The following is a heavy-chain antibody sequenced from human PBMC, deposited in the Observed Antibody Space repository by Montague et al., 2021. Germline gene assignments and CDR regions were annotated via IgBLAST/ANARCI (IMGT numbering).Heavy chain of an antibody. Sequence: SETLSLTCAVSGGSISSSNWWSWVRQPPGKGLEWIGEIYHSGNTNYNPSLKSRVTISVDKSKNQFSLKLRSATAADTAVYYCERDRWFGELSIWGQGTLVPVSS. CDR1: GGSISSSNW. D-gene: IGHD3-10*01. V-gene: IGHV4-4*02. CDR3: ERDRWFGELSI. CDR2: IYHSGNT. J-gene: IGHJ4*02.